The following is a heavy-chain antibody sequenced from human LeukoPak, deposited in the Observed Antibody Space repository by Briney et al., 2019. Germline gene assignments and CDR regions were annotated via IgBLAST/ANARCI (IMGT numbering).Heavy chain of an antibody. V-gene: IGHV1-2*02. CDR3: ARYDSYGSDAFDI. D-gene: IGHD5-18*01. CDR1: GYTFTGYY. J-gene: IGHJ3*02. Sequence: GASVKVSCKASGYTFTGYYMHWVRQAPGQGLEWMGWINPNSGGTNYAQKFQGRVTMTRDTSISTAYMELSRLRSDDTAVYYCARYDSYGSDAFDIWGQGTMVTVSS. CDR2: INPNSGGT.